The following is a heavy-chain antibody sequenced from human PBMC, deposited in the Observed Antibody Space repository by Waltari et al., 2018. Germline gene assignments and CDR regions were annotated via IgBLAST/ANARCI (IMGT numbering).Heavy chain of an antibody. CDR3: ARGGGIXALGGXMXX. CDR2: INHSGXX. CDR1: GGSFSGYY. D-gene: IGHD6-6*01. Sequence: QVQLQQXGAGLLXPSETLSLTCAVYGGSFSGYYWSWIRQPPGKGLEWIGXINHSGXXNXNPSLKSXVXIXVDTSXNQFSLKLSSVTAADTAVXYCARGGGIXALGGXMXXWGKGTXVXXXS. V-gene: IGHV4-34*01. J-gene: IGHJ6*03.